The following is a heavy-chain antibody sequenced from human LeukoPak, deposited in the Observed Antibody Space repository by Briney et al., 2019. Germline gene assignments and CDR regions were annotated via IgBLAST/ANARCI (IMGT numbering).Heavy chain of an antibody. CDR2: IIPILGIA. D-gene: IGHD2-15*01. J-gene: IGHJ6*02. Sequence: SVKVSCKASGGTFSSYAISWVRQAPGQGLEWMGRIIPILGIANYAQKLQGRVTMTTDTSTSTAYMELRSLRSDDTAVYYCARAGNCSGGSCWYYYYYGMDVWGQGTTVTVSS. CDR1: GGTFSSYA. CDR3: ARAGNCSGGSCWYYYYYGMDV. V-gene: IGHV1-69*04.